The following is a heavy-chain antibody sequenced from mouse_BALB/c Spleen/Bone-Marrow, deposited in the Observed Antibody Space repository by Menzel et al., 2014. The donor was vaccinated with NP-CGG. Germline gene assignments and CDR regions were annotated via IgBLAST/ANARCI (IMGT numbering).Heavy chain of an antibody. CDR3: ARGSGTYFDV. CDR2: VTYDGSN. CDR1: GYSITSGYY. J-gene: IGHJ1*01. V-gene: IGHV3-6*02. Sequence: DVQPQESGPGLVKPSQSLSLTCSVTGYSITSGYYWNWIRQFPGSKLEWMGYVTYDGSNNYNPSLKNRSSITRDTSKNQFFLKLNSVTTEDTATYYCARGSGTYFDVWGAGTTVTVSS. D-gene: IGHD4-1*01.